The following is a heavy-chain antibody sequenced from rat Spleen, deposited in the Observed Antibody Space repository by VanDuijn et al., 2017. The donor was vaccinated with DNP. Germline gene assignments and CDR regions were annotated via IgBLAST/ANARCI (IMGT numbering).Heavy chain of an antibody. Sequence: EVQLVESGGGLVRPGNSLTLSCAASGFTFSDFYMAWVRQAPQKGLEWIASISYEGSSTYYGDSVKGRFTISRDNAKSTLYLQMNNLKEEDTAIYYCAGYSWGQGVMVTVSS. CDR3: AGYS. J-gene: IGHJ2*01. V-gene: IGHV5-22*01. CDR2: ISYEGSST. D-gene: IGHD1-12*03. CDR1: GFTFSDFY.